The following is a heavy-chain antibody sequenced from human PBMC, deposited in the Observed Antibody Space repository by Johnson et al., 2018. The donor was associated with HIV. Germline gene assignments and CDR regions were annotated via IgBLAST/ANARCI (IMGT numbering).Heavy chain of an antibody. CDR1: GFTVSSTY. V-gene: IGHV3-66*02. CDR3: ARGGLYIQFLAFDAFDI. D-gene: IGHD4-11*01. Sequence: VQLVESGGGLVQPGGSLRLSCAASGFTVSSTYMSWVRQAPGKGLEWVSAIYSGGSTYYADSVKGRFTISRDNSKNTLYLQMNSLRPEDTAVYFCARGGLYIQFLAFDAFDIWGQGTMVTVSS. CDR2: IYSGGST. J-gene: IGHJ3*02.